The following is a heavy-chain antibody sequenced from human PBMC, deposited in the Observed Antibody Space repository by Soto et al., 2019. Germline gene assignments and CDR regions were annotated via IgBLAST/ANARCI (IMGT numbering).Heavy chain of an antibody. CDR2: MYYSATT. CDR3: ARQSRHIVVVTAIMSGFDL. Sequence: SETLSLTCTVSGDSISSSDYYWGWIRQPPGKGLEWIGNMYYSATTYYNPSLKSRVTISVDTSKNQFSLKLRSVTATDTAMYYCARQSRHIVVVTAIMSGFDLWGQG. J-gene: IGHJ3*01. V-gene: IGHV4-39*01. D-gene: IGHD2-21*02. CDR1: GDSISSSDYY.